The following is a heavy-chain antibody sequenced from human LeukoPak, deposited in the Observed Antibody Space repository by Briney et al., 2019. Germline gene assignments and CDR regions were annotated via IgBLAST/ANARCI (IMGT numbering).Heavy chain of an antibody. CDR2: IYYSGST. V-gene: IGHV4-30-4*01. CDR1: GGSISSGDYY. D-gene: IGHD4-23*01. J-gene: IGHJ3*02. Sequence: SQTLSLTCTVSGGSISSGDYYWSWIRQPPGKGLEWIGYIYYSGSTYYNPSLKSRITISVDTSKNQFSLKLSSVTAADTAVYYCARSSRSDYGGNSRAFDIWGQGTMVTVSS. CDR3: ARSSRSDYGGNSRAFDI.